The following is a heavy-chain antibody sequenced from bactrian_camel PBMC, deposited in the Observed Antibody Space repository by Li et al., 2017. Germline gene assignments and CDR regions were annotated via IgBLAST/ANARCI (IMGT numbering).Heavy chain of an antibody. J-gene: IGHJ4*01. D-gene: IGHD1*01. CDR2: IYTGGSSP. CDR1: GVTYASTH. V-gene: IGHV3S40*01. CDR3: AADPLAKRACNLVRGDYKY. Sequence: DVQLVESGGGLVQPGGSLRLSCAASGVTYASTHDVNCMGWFRQAPGKEREGVSLIYTGGSSPYYADSVKGRFTISIDNDKNTVYLQMNSLKPEDTAVYYCAADPLAKRACNLVRGDYKYWGQGTQVTVS.